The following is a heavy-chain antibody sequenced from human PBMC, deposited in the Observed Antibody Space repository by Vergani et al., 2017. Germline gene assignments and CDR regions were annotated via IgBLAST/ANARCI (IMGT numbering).Heavy chain of an antibody. CDR2: ITSSSSHI. CDR1: GFNFDYYT. Sequence: EVQLVESGGGLVKPGGSMRLSCAASGFNFDYYTMNWVRQIPGKGLQWVSSITSSSSHIYYGDSVKGRFTISRDNAKNSLYLQMNSLRAEDTAVYYCARLGWLGGIDYWGQGTLVTVSS. V-gene: IGHV3-21*01. CDR3: ARLGWLGGIDY. D-gene: IGHD6-19*01. J-gene: IGHJ4*02.